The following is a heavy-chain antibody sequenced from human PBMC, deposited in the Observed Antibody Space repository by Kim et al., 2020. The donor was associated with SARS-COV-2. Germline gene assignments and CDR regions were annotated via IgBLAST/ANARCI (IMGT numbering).Heavy chain of an antibody. CDR2: ISGSSIYI. D-gene: IGHD1-1*01. CDR1: GFSLSSYD. V-gene: IGHV3-21*03. J-gene: IGHJ6*02. Sequence: GGSLRLSCVVSGFSLSSYDFNWVRRAPGKGLEWVSKISGSSIYIYYADSVKGRFTVSRNNAKRSLFLEMNSLRVEDSGVYYCARESFQPSNDGMDVWGQGTTVTVSS. CDR3: ARESFQPSNDGMDV.